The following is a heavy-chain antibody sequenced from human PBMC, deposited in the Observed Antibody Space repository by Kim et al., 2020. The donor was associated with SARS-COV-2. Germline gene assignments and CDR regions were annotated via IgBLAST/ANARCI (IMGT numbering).Heavy chain of an antibody. CDR2: ISYDGSNK. CDR3: AKPRVDTAMVKVWGYFDY. J-gene: IGHJ4*02. CDR1: GFTFSSYG. Sequence: GGSLRLSCAASGFTFSSYGMHWVRQAPGKGLEWVAVISYDGSNKYYADSVKGRFTISRDNSKNTLYLQMNSLRAEDTAVYYCAKPRVDTAMVKVWGYFDYWGQGTLVTVSS. V-gene: IGHV3-30*18. D-gene: IGHD5-18*01.